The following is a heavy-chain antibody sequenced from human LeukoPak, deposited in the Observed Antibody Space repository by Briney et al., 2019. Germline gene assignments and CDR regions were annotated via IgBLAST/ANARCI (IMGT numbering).Heavy chain of an antibody. CDR3: ARLGGDCSITSCLDY. Sequence: PGGSLRLSCAASGFTFSLFGMHWVRQAPGKGLEWVTFIRYDGSDKYYADSVKGRFTISRDNSKNTLYLQMNSLRAEDTAVYYCARLGGDCSITSCLDYWGQGTLVTVSS. D-gene: IGHD2-2*01. V-gene: IGHV3-30*02. J-gene: IGHJ4*02. CDR2: IRYDGSDK. CDR1: GFTFSLFG.